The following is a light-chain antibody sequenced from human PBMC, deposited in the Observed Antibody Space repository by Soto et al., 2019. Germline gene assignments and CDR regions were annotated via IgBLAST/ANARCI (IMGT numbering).Light chain of an antibody. CDR1: QSISSY. Sequence: EIHMTQSPCSRSSSLGERVTITCXASQSISSYLNWYQQKPGKAPKLLIYAASSLQSGVPSRFSGSGSGTDFTLTISSLQPEDFATYYCQQSYSTPITFGQGTRLEIK. J-gene: IGKJ5*01. CDR2: AAS. CDR3: QQSYSTPIT. V-gene: IGKV1-39*01.